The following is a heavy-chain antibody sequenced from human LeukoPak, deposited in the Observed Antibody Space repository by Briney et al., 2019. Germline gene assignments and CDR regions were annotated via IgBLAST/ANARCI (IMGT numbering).Heavy chain of an antibody. CDR1: GFTFSSYD. J-gene: IGHJ4*02. CDR3: AKDRGLLSWFGELLHFFDH. CDR2: ISSSDGTT. D-gene: IGHD3-10*01. V-gene: IGHV3-23*01. Sequence: GGSLRLSCAASGFTFSSYDMSWVRQAPGKGLEWVSAISSSDGTTYYADPVKGRFTIPRDTSKNTLYLQMNSLRAEDTAVYYCAKDRGLLSWFGELLHFFDHWGQGTLVTVSS.